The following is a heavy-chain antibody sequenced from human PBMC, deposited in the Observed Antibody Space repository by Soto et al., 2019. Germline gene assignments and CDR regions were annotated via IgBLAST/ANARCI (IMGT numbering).Heavy chain of an antibody. D-gene: IGHD5-18*01. CDR3: ARDIRGYSRAFDY. CDR1: DGSISSGDYS. V-gene: IGHV4-30-4*02. J-gene: IGHJ4*02. CDR2: IYYSGST. Sequence: PSETLCLGCTVSDGSISSGDYSWSWIRQPPGKGLEWIGYIYYSGSTYYNPSLKSRVTISVDTSKNQFSLKLTSVTAADTAVYYGARDIRGYSRAFDYWGQGTLFTVSS.